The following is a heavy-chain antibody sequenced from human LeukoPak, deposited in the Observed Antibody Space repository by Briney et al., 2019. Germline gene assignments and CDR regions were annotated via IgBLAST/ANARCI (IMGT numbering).Heavy chain of an antibody. CDR2: ISASGHAT. CDR1: GFTFSSYA. V-gene: IGHV3-23*01. J-gene: IGHJ4*02. D-gene: IGHD1-26*01. CDR3: AKWPEGATPKFHH. Sequence: GGSLRLSCAASGFTFSSYAMSWVRQAPGKGLEAPGKGLEWVSTISASGHATYYPDPVRGRFTISRDNSKSTLHLQMDSLRAEDSALYYCAKWPEGATPKFHHWGQGTLVTVSS.